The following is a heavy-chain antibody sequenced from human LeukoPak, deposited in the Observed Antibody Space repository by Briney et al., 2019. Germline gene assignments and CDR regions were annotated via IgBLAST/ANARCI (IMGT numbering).Heavy chain of an antibody. Sequence: ASVKVSCTASGYTFTGYYMHWGRQAPGQGLEWMGWINPNSGGTNYAKKFQGRVTMTRDTSISTAYMELNRLRSDDTAVYYCARTYFYCSGGSCFSAYYFDYWGQGTLVTVSS. CDR3: ARTYFYCSGGSCFSAYYFDY. D-gene: IGHD2-15*01. J-gene: IGHJ4*02. V-gene: IGHV1-2*02. CDR2: INPNSGGT. CDR1: GYTFTGYY.